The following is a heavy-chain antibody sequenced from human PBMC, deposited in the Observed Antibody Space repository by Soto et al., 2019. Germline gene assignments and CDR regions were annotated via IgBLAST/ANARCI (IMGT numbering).Heavy chain of an antibody. CDR3: ARDRDFWSGYYTGRWFDP. D-gene: IGHD3-3*01. V-gene: IGHV1-3*01. CDR2: INAGNGNT. CDR1: GYTFTSYA. J-gene: IGHJ5*02. Sequence: QVQLVQSGAEVKKPGASVKVSCKASGYTFTSYAMHWVRQAPGQRLEWMGWINAGNGNTKYSQKFQGRVTITRDTTPSPTYMEPSSLRSEDTAVYYCARDRDFWSGYYTGRWFDPWGQGTLVTVSS.